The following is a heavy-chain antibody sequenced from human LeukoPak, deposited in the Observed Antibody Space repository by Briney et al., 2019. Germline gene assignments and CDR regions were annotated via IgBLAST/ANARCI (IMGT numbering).Heavy chain of an antibody. J-gene: IGHJ3*02. CDR1: GFTFSSYA. CDR2: ISYDGSNK. D-gene: IGHD3-10*01. Sequence: GRSLRLSCAASGFTFSSYAMHWVRQAPGKGLEWVAVISYDGSNKYYADSVKGRFTISRDNSKNTLYLQMNSLRAEDTAVYYCARDLDITMDPADAFDIWGQGTMVTVSS. CDR3: ARDLDITMDPADAFDI. V-gene: IGHV3-30*01.